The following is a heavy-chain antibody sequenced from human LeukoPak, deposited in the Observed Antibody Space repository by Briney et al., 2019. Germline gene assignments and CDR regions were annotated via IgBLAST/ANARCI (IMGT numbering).Heavy chain of an antibody. Sequence: GGALRLSCAASGVTFSSYAMHRGRPAPGKGLEWGGVISYDGSNKYYADSVKGRFTISRDNSKNTLYLQMNSLRAEDTAVYYCARDMSYSSSWYAYWGQGTLVTVSS. D-gene: IGHD6-13*01. CDR2: ISYDGSNK. CDR3: ARDMSYSSSWYAY. CDR1: GVTFSSYA. V-gene: IGHV3-30-3*01. J-gene: IGHJ4*02.